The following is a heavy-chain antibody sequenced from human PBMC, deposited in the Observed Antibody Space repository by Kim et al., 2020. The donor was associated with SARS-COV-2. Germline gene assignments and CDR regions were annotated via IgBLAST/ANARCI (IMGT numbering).Heavy chain of an antibody. J-gene: IGHJ2*01. D-gene: IGHD6-13*01. CDR2: IYPGDSDT. CDR1: GYSFTSYW. CDR3: ARRPIAAADTKYWYFDL. Sequence: GESLKISCKGSGYSFTSYWIGWVRQMPGKGLEWMGIIYPGDSDTRYSPSFQGQVTISADKSISTAYLQWSSLKASDTAMYYCARRPIAAADTKYWYFDLWGRGTLVTVSS. V-gene: IGHV5-51*01.